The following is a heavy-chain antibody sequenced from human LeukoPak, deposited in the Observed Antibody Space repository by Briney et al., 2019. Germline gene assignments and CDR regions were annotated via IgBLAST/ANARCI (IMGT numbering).Heavy chain of an antibody. Sequence: MTSETLSLTCTVSGSSISSYYWGWIRQPPGKGLEWIGSIYYSGSTYYNPSLKSRVTISVDTSKNQFSLKLSSVTAADTAVYYCAAHIAVAGTGDYFDYWGQGTLVTVSS. CDR2: IYYSGST. V-gene: IGHV4-39*07. CDR3: AAHIAVAGTGDYFDY. D-gene: IGHD6-19*01. CDR1: GSSISSYY. J-gene: IGHJ4*02.